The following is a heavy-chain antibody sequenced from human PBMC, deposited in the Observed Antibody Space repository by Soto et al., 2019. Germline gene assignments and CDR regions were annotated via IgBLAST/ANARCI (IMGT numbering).Heavy chain of an antibody. CDR2: ISGSGGST. CDR3: SKVFTMVRGVISRYSYYYGMDV. V-gene: IGHV3-23*01. CDR1: GFTFSSYA. D-gene: IGHD3-10*01. J-gene: IGHJ6*02. Sequence: PGGSLRLSCAASGFTFSSYAMSWVRQAPGKGLEWVSAISGSGGSTYYADSVKGRFTISRDNSKNTLYLQMNSLRAEDSAVYYCSKVFTMVRGVISRYSYYYGMDVWGQGTTVTVSS.